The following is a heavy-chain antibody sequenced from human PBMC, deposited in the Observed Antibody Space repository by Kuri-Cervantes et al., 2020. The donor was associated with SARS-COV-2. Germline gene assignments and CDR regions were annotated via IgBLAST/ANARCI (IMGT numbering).Heavy chain of an antibody. Sequence: GESLKISCAASGFSFSYYGMHWVRQAPGKGLEWVAFIRYDGSNKYYADSVKGRFTISRDNSKNTLCLQMNSLRAEDTAVYYCAKGAYYYDSSGYYPSLFDYYYGMDVWGQGTTVTVSS. CDR2: IRYDGSNK. J-gene: IGHJ6*02. D-gene: IGHD3-22*01. CDR3: AKGAYYYDSSGYYPSLFDYYYGMDV. CDR1: GFSFSYYG. V-gene: IGHV3-30*02.